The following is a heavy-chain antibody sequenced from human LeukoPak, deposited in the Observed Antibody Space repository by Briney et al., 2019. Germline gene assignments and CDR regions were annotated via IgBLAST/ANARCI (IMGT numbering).Heavy chain of an antibody. D-gene: IGHD3-9*01. CDR1: GGSISGYY. V-gene: IGHV4-4*07. Sequence: SETLSLTCSVSGGSISGYYWSWIRQPAGKGLECIGRISSSGSTNYNPSLKSRVTMSVDTSKNQFFLKLSSVTAADTAVYYCARAVGSFDWLPLFDYWGQGTLVTVSS. CDR2: ISSSGST. CDR3: ARAVGSFDWLPLFDY. J-gene: IGHJ4*02.